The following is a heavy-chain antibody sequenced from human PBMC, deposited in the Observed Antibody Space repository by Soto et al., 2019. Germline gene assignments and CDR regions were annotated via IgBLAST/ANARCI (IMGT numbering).Heavy chain of an antibody. V-gene: IGHV3-21*01. D-gene: IGHD2-15*01. J-gene: IGHJ4*02. CDR2: ISSSSTYT. CDR3: ARVGSPAYCSAGYCPPPDY. Sequence: GGSLRLSCAASGFTFSTSTMNWVRQAPGQGLEWVSSISSSSTYTYYAASVKGRFTISRDNAKNSLYLQMNSLRAEDTAVYYCARVGSPAYCSAGYCPPPDYWGQGTLVTVSS. CDR1: GFTFSTST.